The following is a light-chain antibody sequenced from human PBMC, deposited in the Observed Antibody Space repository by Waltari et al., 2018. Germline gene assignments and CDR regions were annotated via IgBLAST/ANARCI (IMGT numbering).Light chain of an antibody. CDR3: SSYTSSSHVV. J-gene: IGLJ2*01. CDR1: SSDVGGYNY. CDR2: DVS. Sequence: QSALTQPASVSGSPGQSLTISCTGTSSDVGGYNYVSWYQQHPGKAPKLMIYDVSNRPAGVSNRFSGSKSGNPASLTISGLQAEDEADYYCSSYTSSSHVVFGGGTKLTVL. V-gene: IGLV2-14*03.